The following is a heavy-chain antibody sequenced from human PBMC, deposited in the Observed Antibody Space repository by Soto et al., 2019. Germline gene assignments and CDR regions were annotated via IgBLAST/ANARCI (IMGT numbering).Heavy chain of an antibody. CDR3: ARGLVDILTGRYFDY. CDR1: GGSISSGDYY. J-gene: IGHJ4*02. Sequence: QVQLQESGPGLVKPSQTLSLTCTVSGGSISSGDYYWSWIRQPPGKGLEWIGYIYYSGSTYYNPSLKSRVTISVDTSKYQFSLKLSSVTAADTAVYYCARGLVDILTGRYFDYWGQGTLVTVSS. CDR2: IYYSGST. V-gene: IGHV4-30-4*01. D-gene: IGHD3-9*01.